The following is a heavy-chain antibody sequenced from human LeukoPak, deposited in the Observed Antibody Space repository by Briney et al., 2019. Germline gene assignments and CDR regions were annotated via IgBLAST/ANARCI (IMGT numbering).Heavy chain of an antibody. D-gene: IGHD1-26*01. CDR1: GVSISSYY. CDR3: ARENSGSYREFDY. CDR2: IYTSGST. V-gene: IGHV4-4*07. J-gene: IGHJ4*02. Sequence: PSETLSLTCTVSGVSISSYYWSWLRQPAGKGLEWIGRIYTSGSTNYNASLKSRGSMSVNTSKNQFSLKLSSVTAADNAVFYCARENSGSYREFDYWGQGTLVTVSS.